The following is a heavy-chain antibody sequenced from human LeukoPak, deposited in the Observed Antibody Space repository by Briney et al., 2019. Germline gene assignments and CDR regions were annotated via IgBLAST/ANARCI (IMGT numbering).Heavy chain of an antibody. CDR1: GGSISSSSYY. D-gene: IGHD1-26*01. J-gene: IGHJ1*01. V-gene: IGHV4-39*02. CDR3: AREDGSELLPQYFQH. CDR2: VYDSGST. Sequence: PSETLSLTCTVSGGSISSSSYYWGWIRQPPGKGLEWIGSVYDSGSTYNNPSLKSRVIISVDTSKNQFSLKLSSVTAADTAVYYCAREDGSELLPQYFQHWGQGTLVTVSS.